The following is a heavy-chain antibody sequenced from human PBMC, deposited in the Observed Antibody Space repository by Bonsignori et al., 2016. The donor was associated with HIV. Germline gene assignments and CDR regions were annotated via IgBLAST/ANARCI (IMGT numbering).Heavy chain of an antibody. CDR3: ARDLVLVANFWSGYSTDY. Sequence: WVRQAPGQGLEWMGWINPNSGGTNYAQKFQGRVTMTRDTSISTAYMELSRLRSDDTAVYYCARDLVLVANFWSGYSTDYWGQGTLVTVSS. CDR2: INPNSGGT. V-gene: IGHV1-2*02. J-gene: IGHJ4*02. D-gene: IGHD3-3*01.